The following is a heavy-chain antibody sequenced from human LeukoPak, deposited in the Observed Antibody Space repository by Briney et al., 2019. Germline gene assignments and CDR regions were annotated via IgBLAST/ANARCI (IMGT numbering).Heavy chain of an antibody. D-gene: IGHD2-15*01. CDR3: ARGGGNPPPSTYYGMDV. V-gene: IGHV1-69*04. J-gene: IGHJ6*02. CDR1: GGTFSSYA. CDR2: IIPILGIA. Sequence: SVKVSCKASGGTFSSYAINWVRQAPGQGLEWMGRIIPILGIANYAQKFQGRVTITADKSTSTAYMELSSLRSEDTAVYYYARGGGNPPPSTYYGMDVWGQGTTVTVSS.